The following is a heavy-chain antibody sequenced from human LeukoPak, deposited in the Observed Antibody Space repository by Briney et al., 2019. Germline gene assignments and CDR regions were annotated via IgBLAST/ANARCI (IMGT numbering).Heavy chain of an antibody. V-gene: IGHV1-8*01. J-gene: IGHJ4*02. Sequence: ASVKVSCKASGYTFTSYDINWVRQATGQGLEWMGWMNPNSGNTGYAQKFQGRVTMTRNTSISTAYMELSSLRSEDTAVYYCARGGYYQRPHYFDYWGQGTLVTVSS. CDR1: GYTFTSYD. CDR3: ARGGYYQRPHYFDY. CDR2: MNPNSGNT. D-gene: IGHD3-22*01.